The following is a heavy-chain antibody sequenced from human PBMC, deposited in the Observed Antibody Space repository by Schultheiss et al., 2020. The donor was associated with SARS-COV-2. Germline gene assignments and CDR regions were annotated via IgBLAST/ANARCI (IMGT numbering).Heavy chain of an antibody. CDR2: INHSGST. D-gene: IGHD3-3*01. Sequence: SETLSLTCAVYGGSFSGYYWSWIRQPPGKGLEWIGEINHSGSTNYNPSLKSRVTISVDTSKNQFSLKLSSVTAADTAVYYCARLRTGSFYYDFWSGYLVSYGMDVWGQGTTVTVSS. J-gene: IGHJ6*02. CDR1: GGSFSGYY. V-gene: IGHV4-34*01. CDR3: ARLRTGSFYYDFWSGYLVSYGMDV.